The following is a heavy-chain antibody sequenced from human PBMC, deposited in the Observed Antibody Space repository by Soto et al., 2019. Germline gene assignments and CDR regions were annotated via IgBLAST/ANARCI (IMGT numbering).Heavy chain of an antibody. CDR2: VSPYNGNT. J-gene: IGHJ5*02. CDR3: ASGGATTNIDMLIPNWFGT. V-gene: IGHV1-18*01. CDR1: GYTSTNYA. D-gene: IGHD3-9*01. Sequence: GASVKVSCKASGYTSTNYAITWVRQAPGQGLEWMGWVSPYNGNTNYAQKIQGRVTMTTDTSTTTAYMELRSLRSDDTAVYYCASGGATTNIDMLIPNWFGTWGQGTLVTVSS.